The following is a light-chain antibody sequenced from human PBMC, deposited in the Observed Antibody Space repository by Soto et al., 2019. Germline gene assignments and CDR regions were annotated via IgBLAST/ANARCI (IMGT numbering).Light chain of an antibody. J-gene: IGKJ2*01. Sequence: DIQMTQSPSSLSASVGDRVTITCRASQTISSYLNLYQQKPGKAPKLLIYAASSLQSGVPSRFSGSGSGTDFNLSISSLQPEDFATYYCQQSHGIPYTFGQGTQLEIK. CDR1: QTISSY. CDR2: AAS. V-gene: IGKV1-39*01. CDR3: QQSHGIPYT.